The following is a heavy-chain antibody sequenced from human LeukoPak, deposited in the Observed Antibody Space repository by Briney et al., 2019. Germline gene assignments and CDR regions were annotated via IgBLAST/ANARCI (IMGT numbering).Heavy chain of an antibody. V-gene: IGHV1-8*01. CDR1: GYTFTSYD. CDR3: AIGYSYGSKYYYYYYYMDV. J-gene: IGHJ6*03. Sequence: ASVKVSCKASGYTFTSYDINWVRQATGQGLEWMGWMNPNSGNTGYAQKFHGRVTMTRNTSISTAYMELSSLRSEDTAVYYCAIGYSYGSKYYYYYYYMDVWGKGTTVTVSS. D-gene: IGHD5-18*01. CDR2: MNPNSGNT.